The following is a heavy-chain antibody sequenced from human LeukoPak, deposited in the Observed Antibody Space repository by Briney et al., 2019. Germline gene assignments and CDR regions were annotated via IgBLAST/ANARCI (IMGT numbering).Heavy chain of an antibody. J-gene: IGHJ4*02. CDR1: GYTFTGYY. CDR2: INPYSGDT. Sequence: ASVKVSCKASGYTFTGYYMHWVRQAPGQGLEWMGWINPYSGDTKYAQKFQGWVTMTRDTSTTTVYMELSRLSSDDTAVYFCARRTIPVALGWYFDYWGQGALVTVSS. V-gene: IGHV1-2*04. D-gene: IGHD2-2*01. CDR3: ARRTIPVALGWYFDY.